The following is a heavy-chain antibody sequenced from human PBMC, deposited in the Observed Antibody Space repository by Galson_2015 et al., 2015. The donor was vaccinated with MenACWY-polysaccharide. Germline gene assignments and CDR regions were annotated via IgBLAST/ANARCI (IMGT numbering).Heavy chain of an antibody. D-gene: IGHD3-22*01. J-gene: IGHJ4*02. CDR2: ISSSSSYI. Sequence: SLRLSCAASGFTFSSYSMNWVRQAPGKGLEWVSSISSSSSYIYYADSVKGRFTISRDNAKNSLYLQMNSLRAEDTAVYYCARSRNYYDSSGYNTFDYWGQGTLVTVSS. CDR1: GFTFSSYS. CDR3: ARSRNYYDSSGYNTFDY. V-gene: IGHV3-21*01.